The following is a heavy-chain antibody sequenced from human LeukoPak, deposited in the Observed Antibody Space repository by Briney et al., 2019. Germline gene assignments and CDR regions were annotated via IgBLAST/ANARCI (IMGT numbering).Heavy chain of an antibody. D-gene: IGHD1-14*01. CDR2: IRYDGNNK. CDR1: GFTFSNYG. J-gene: IGHJ4*02. Sequence: PGGSLRLSCGASGFTFSNYGMLWVRQAPGKGLDWVAFIRYDGNNKLYADSVKCRFTISRDNSKNTLYLHINSLRAEDTAVYYCVKDNPLDYWGQGTLVIVSS. V-gene: IGHV3-30*02. CDR3: VKDNPLDY.